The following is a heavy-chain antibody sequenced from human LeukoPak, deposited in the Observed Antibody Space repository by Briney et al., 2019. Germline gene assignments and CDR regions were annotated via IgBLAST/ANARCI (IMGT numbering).Heavy chain of an antibody. Sequence: SETLSLTCTVSGGSISSYYWSWIRQPPGKGLEWIGYIYYSGSTNYNPSLKSRVTISVDTSKNQFSLKLSSVTAADTAVYYCARAFDSNYNSYYYYYMDVRGKGTTVTVSS. CDR3: ARAFDSNYNSYYYYYMDV. CDR1: GGSISSYY. J-gene: IGHJ6*03. CDR2: IYYSGST. V-gene: IGHV4-59*01. D-gene: IGHD4-11*01.